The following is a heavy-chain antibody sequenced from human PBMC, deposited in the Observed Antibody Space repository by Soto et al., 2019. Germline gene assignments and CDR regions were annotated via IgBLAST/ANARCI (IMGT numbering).Heavy chain of an antibody. V-gene: IGHV4-39*01. CDR2: IYYSGST. J-gene: IGHJ4*02. Sequence: SETLSLTCTVSGGSISSSSYYWGWIRQPPGKGLEWIGSIYYSGSTYYNPSLKSHVTISVDTSKNQFSLKLGSVTAADTAVSYCARGCEGQGSAYDYVWGSYRYCHFDYWGQGTLVTVSS. CDR3: ARGCEGQGSAYDYVWGSYRYCHFDY. CDR1: GGSISSSSYY. D-gene: IGHD3-16*02.